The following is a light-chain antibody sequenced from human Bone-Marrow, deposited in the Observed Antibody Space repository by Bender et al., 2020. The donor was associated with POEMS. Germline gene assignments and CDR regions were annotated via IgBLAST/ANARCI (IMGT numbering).Light chain of an antibody. CDR1: SSDVANYKY. V-gene: IGLV2-14*01. CDR3: SSYTSRSTLV. J-gene: IGLJ1*01. Sequence: QSALTQPASVSGSPGQSITISCTGTSSDVANYKYVSWYQQQPGKAPKLMIYEVSNRPSGVSNRFSSSKSGNTASLTISGLQAEDEADYYCSSYTSRSTLVFGSGTKVAVL. CDR2: EVS.